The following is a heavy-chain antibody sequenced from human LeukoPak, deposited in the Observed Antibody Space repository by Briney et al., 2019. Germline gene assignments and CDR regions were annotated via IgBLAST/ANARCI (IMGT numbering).Heavy chain of an antibody. D-gene: IGHD2-2*01. CDR3: ARDGDIVVVPAASSFDY. CDR1: GYTFTGYY. Sequence: ASVKVSCKASGYTFTGYYMHWVRQAPGQGLEWMGWINPNSGGTNYAQKFQGRVTMTRDTSISTAYMELSRLRSDDTAVYYCARDGDIVVVPAASSFDYWGQGTLVTVSS. V-gene: IGHV1-2*02. CDR2: INPNSGGT. J-gene: IGHJ4*02.